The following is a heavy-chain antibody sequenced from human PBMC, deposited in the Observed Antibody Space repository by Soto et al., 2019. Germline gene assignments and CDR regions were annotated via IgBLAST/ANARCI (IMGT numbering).Heavy chain of an antibody. CDR2: IYYSGST. J-gene: IGHJ5*02. D-gene: IGHD6-13*01. Sequence: SETLSLTCTVSGGSISNYYWSWIRQPPGKGLEWIGYIYYSGSTNYNPSLKSRVTISVDTSKNQFSLKLSSVTAADTAVYYCARAPSSSWYANWFDPWGQGTLVTVSS. CDR3: ARAPSSSWYANWFDP. V-gene: IGHV4-59*08. CDR1: GGSISNYY.